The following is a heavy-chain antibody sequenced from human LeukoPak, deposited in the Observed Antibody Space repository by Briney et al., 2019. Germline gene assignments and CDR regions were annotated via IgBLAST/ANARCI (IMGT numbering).Heavy chain of an antibody. CDR2: INHNGNVN. Sequence: GGTLRLSCAASGFTFSSYWMNWARQAPGKGLEWVASINHNGNVNYYVDSVKGRFTISRDNAKNSLYLQMSSLRAKDTAVYFWARGGGLDVWGQGATVTVSS. CDR3: ARGGGLDV. CDR1: GFTFSSYW. J-gene: IGHJ6*02. V-gene: IGHV3-7*03. D-gene: IGHD3-16*01.